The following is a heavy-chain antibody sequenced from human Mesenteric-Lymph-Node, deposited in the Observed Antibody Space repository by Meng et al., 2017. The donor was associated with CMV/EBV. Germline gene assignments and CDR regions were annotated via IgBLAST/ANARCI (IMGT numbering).Heavy chain of an antibody. CDR1: GGTFSSYT. CDR2: IIPILGIA. D-gene: IGHD6-13*01. CDR3: AGGIAAAGSRWFDP. V-gene: IGHV1-69*02. J-gene: IGHJ5*02. Sequence: QVQPALYRVTVSKPGSSVTLSCKASGGTFSSYTISWVRQAPGQGLEWMGRIIPILGIANYAQKFQGRVTITADKSTSTAYMELSSLGAEDTAVYYCAGGIAAAGSRWFDPWGQGTLVTVSS.